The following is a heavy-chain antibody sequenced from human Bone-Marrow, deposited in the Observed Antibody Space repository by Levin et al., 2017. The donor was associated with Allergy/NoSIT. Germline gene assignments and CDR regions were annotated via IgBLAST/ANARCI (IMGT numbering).Heavy chain of an antibody. D-gene: IGHD5-18*01. J-gene: IGHJ4*02. CDR2: ISAYNGNT. V-gene: IGHV1-18*01. CDR3: ARVQDTASYGFDY. Sequence: GESLKISCKASGYTFTSYGISWVRQAPGQGLEWMGWISAYNGNTNYAQKLQGRVTMTTDTSTSTAYMELRSLRSDDTAVYYCARVQDTASYGFDYWGQGTLVTVSS. CDR1: GYTFTSYG.